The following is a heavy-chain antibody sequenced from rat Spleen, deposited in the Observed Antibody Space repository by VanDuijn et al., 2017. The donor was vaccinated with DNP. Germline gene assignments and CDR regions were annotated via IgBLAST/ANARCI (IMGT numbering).Heavy chain of an antibody. D-gene: IGHD1-1*01. CDR1: GFTFSNYG. V-gene: IGHV5-19*01. CDR3: ARWHYSGAGDY. CDR2: ISPSGDDT. Sequence: EVQLVESGGGLVQPERSLKLSCAASGFTFSNYGMNWIRQAPTKGLEWVASISPSGDDTYLRDSVKGRFTISRDNAKSILYLQMDSLRSEDTATYYCARWHYSGAGDYWGQGVMVTVSS. J-gene: IGHJ2*01.